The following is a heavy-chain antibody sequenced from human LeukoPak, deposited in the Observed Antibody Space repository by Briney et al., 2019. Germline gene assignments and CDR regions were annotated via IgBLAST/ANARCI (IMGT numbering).Heavy chain of an antibody. Sequence: SVKVSCKASGYIFNDYYIHWVRQAPGQGLEWMGRIIPIFGTANYAQKFQGRVTITADKSTSTAYMELSSLRSEDTAVYYCAREVGATGDDFDIWGQGTMVTVSS. D-gene: IGHD1-26*01. V-gene: IGHV1-69*06. CDR1: GYIFNDYY. CDR3: AREVGATGDDFDI. J-gene: IGHJ3*02. CDR2: IIPIFGTA.